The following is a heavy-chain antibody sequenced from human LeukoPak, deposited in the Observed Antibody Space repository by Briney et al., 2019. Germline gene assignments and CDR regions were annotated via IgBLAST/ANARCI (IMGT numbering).Heavy chain of an antibody. V-gene: IGHV3-53*01. CDR1: GFTVITND. J-gene: IGHJ4*02. Sequence: TGGSLRLSCAASGFTVITNDMTWVRQAPGKGLEWVSVLYSEGNTKYADSVQGRFTISRDNSKNTLYLEMNSLSPDDTAVYYCXXXXXXXXXXXLAYXXQGTLVTVSS. CDR2: LYSEGNT. CDR3: XXXXXXXXXXXLAY.